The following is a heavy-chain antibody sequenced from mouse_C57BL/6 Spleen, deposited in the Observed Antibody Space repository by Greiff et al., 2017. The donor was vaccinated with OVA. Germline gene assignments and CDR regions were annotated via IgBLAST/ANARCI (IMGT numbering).Heavy chain of an antibody. CDR2: ILPGSGST. Sequence: VQLQESGAELMKPGASVKLSCKATGYTFTGYWIEWVKQRPGHGLEWIGEILPGSGSTNYNEKFKGKATFTVDNYSNTAYMQLSSLTTEDSDIYYSGREDGIWFAYWGQGTLVTVSA. J-gene: IGHJ3*01. V-gene: IGHV1-9*01. D-gene: IGHD2-3*01. CDR3: GREDGIWFAY. CDR1: GYTFTGYW.